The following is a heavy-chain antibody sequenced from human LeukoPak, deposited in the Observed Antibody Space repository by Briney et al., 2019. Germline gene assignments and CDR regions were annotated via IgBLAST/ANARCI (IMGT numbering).Heavy chain of an antibody. J-gene: IGHJ3*01. CDR3: ARSSYSSSSSV. D-gene: IGHD6-6*01. CDR1: GFTFSGFW. CDR2: INSDGSEG. Sequence: GGSLRLSCAVSGFTFSGFWMSWSRQAPGKGLEWVASINSDGSEGYYADVVKGRFTISRDNAKNSPYLQINSLRAEDTAVYYCARSSYSSSSSVWGQGTMVTVSS. V-gene: IGHV3-7*03.